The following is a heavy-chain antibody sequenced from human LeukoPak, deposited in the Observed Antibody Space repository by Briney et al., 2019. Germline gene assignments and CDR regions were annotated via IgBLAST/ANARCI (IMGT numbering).Heavy chain of an antibody. CDR2: INGRGDNT. D-gene: IGHD2/OR15-2a*01. J-gene: IGHJ5*02. CDR1: GVIISSYA. V-gene: IGHV3-23*01. Sequence: GGSLRLSCAASGVIISSYAMSWVRQAPGKGLEWVSAINGRGDNTYYADFVKGRFTISRDNSKSSVYLQMNSLRTEDTAVYYCAKDRVSPGFNWFDPWGQGTLVTVSS. CDR3: AKDRVSPGFNWFDP.